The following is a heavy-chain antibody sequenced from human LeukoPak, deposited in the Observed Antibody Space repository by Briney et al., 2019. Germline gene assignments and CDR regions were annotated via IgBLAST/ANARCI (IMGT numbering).Heavy chain of an antibody. CDR1: GFTFSSYW. D-gene: IGHD6-6*01. Sequence: QSGGSLRLSCAASGFTFSSYWMSWVRQAPGKGLEWVANIKQDGSEKYYADSVKGRFTISRDNSKNTLYLQMNSLRAEDTAVYYCAKDLRAARFYFDYWGQGTLVTVSS. CDR3: AKDLRAARFYFDY. J-gene: IGHJ4*02. V-gene: IGHV3-7*01. CDR2: IKQDGSEK.